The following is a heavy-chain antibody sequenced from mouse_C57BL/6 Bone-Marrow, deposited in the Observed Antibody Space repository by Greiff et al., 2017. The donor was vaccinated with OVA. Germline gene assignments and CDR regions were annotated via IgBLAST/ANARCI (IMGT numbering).Heavy chain of an antibody. CDR1: GYTFTSYW. J-gene: IGHJ3*01. V-gene: IGHV1-64*01. Sequence: QVQLQPPGAELVKPGASVKLSCKASGYTFTSYWMHWVKQRPGQGLEWIGMIHPNSGSTNYNEKFKSKATLTVDKSSSTAYMQLSSLTSEDSAVYYCARRGLPAWFAYWGQGTLVTVSA. CDR2: IHPNSGST. CDR3: ARRGLPAWFAY. D-gene: IGHD3-1*01.